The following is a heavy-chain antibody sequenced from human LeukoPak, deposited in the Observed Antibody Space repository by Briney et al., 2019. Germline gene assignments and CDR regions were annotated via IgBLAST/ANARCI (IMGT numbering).Heavy chain of an antibody. CDR3: ARVAVSAREYFDY. D-gene: IGHD2-21*02. J-gene: IGHJ4*02. CDR1: GGSISYFY. Sequence: SETLSLTCTVSGGSISYFYWSWIRQPAGKGLEWIGRIYTSGSTNYNPSLKSRVTMSVDTSKKQFSLKLSSVTAADTAVYYCARVAVSAREYFDYWGQGTLVTVSS. CDR2: IYTSGST. V-gene: IGHV4-4*07.